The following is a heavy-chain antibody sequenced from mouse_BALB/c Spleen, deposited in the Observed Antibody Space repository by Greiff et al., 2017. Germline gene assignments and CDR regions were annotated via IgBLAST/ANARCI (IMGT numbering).Heavy chain of an antibody. CDR1: GYSFTSYY. CDR2: IDPFNGGT. CDR3: ARLGDYDGFAY. Sequence: EVQLVESGPELMKPGASVKISCKASGYSFTSYYMHWVKQSHGKSLEWIGYIDPFNGGTSYNQKFKGKATLTVDKSSSTAYMHLSSLTSEDSAVYYCARLGDYDGFAYWGQGTLVTVSA. D-gene: IGHD2-4*01. J-gene: IGHJ3*01. V-gene: IGHV1S135*01.